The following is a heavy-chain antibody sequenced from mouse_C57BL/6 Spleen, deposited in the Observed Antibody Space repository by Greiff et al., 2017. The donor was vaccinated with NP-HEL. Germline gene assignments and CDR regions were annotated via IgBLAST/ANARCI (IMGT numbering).Heavy chain of an antibody. CDR2: ISSGSSTI. CDR1: GFTFSDYG. Sequence: EVKLVESGGGLVKPGGSLKLSCAASGFTFSDYGMHWVRQAPEKGLAWVAYISSGSSTIYYADTVKGRFTISRDNAKNTLFLQMTSLRSEDTAMYYCARVITTVVAPYAMDYWGQGTSVTVSS. D-gene: IGHD1-1*01. CDR3: ARVITTVVAPYAMDY. J-gene: IGHJ4*01. V-gene: IGHV5-17*01.